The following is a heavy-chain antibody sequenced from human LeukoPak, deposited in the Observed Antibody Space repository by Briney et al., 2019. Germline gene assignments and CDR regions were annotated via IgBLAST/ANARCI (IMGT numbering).Heavy chain of an antibody. Sequence: PGGSLRLSCAASGFTFDDYAMHWVRQAPGKGLEWVSLISGDGGSTYYADSVKGRFTISRDNSKNSLYLQMNSLRTEDTALYYCAMRDYDFWSGYYTSEYFQHWGQGTLVTASS. CDR2: ISGDGGST. CDR1: GFTFDDYA. J-gene: IGHJ1*01. V-gene: IGHV3-43*02. CDR3: AMRDYDFWSGYYTSEYFQH. D-gene: IGHD3-3*01.